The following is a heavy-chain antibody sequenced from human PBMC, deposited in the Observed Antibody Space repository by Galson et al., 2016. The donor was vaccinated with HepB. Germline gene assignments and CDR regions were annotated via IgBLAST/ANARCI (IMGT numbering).Heavy chain of an antibody. Sequence: ETLSLTCAVHGGSLSAYYWNWIRQAPGKGLEWIREINHTGNTDYNPSLKRRVTVSVDTPNMQFSLNLNSVTAADTAVYFCASGFCSGGSCYSGAFDIWGQGTLVTVSA. J-gene: IGHJ3*02. CDR3: ASGFCSGGSCYSGAFDI. V-gene: IGHV4-34*01. CDR1: GGSLSAYY. D-gene: IGHD2-15*01. CDR2: INHTGNT.